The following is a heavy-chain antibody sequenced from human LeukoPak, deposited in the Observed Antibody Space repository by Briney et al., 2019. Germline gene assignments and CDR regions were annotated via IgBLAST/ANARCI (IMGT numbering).Heavy chain of an antibody. CDR1: GGSISSSNW. Sequence: SETLSLTCAVSGGSISSSNWWSWVRQPPGKGLEWIGEIYHSGSTNYNPSLKSRVTISVDKSKNQFSLKLSSVTAADTAVYYCARENVVGASLDAFDIWGQGTMVTVSS. D-gene: IGHD1-26*01. J-gene: IGHJ3*02. V-gene: IGHV4-4*02. CDR3: ARENVVGASLDAFDI. CDR2: IYHSGST.